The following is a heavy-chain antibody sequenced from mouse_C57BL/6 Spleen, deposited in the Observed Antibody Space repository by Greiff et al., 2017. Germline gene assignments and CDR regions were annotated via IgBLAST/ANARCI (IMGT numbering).Heavy chain of an antibody. CDR3: AREDYYGSSYYAMDY. Sequence: QVQLQQPGAELVRPGSSVKLSCKASGYTFTSYWMDWVKQRPGQGLEWIGNIYPSDSETHYNQKFKDKATLTVDKSSSTAYMQLSSLTSEDSAVYYCAREDYYGSSYYAMDYWGQGTSVTVSS. D-gene: IGHD1-1*01. CDR2: IYPSDSET. CDR1: GYTFTSYW. V-gene: IGHV1-61*01. J-gene: IGHJ4*01.